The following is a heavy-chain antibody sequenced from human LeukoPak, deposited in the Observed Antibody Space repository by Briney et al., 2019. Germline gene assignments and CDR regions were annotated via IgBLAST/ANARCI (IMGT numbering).Heavy chain of an antibody. V-gene: IGHV1-58*01. J-gene: IGHJ6*02. Sequence: ASVKVSCKASGFTFTSSAVQWVRQARGQRLEWIGWIVVGSGNTNYAQKFQERVTITRDMSTSTAYMELSSLRSEDTAVYYCAAGYCSSTSCCGEGYYYYGMDVWGQGTTVTVSS. CDR2: IVVGSGNT. D-gene: IGHD2-2*01. CDR3: AAGYCSSTSCCGEGYYYYGMDV. CDR1: GFTFTSSA.